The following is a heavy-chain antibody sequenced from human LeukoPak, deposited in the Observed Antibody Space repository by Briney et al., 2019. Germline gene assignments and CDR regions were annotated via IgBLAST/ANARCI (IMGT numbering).Heavy chain of an antibody. CDR3: ARGRTGQWLAFDY. Sequence: SVKVSCKASGGTFSSYAISWVRQAPGQGLEWMGGIIPIFGTANYAQKFQGRVTITADESTSTAYMELSSLRSEDTAVYYCARGRTGQWLAFDYWGQGTLVTVSS. V-gene: IGHV1-69*13. CDR1: GGTFSSYA. J-gene: IGHJ4*02. CDR2: IIPIFGTA. D-gene: IGHD6-19*01.